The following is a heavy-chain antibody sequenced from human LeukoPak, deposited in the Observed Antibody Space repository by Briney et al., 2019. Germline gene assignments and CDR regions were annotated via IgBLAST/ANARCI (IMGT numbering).Heavy chain of an antibody. CDR1: GGPINGYY. CDR3: ARETSQKGAHYMDV. CDR2: IYFSGST. Sequence: SETLSLTCIVSGGPINGYYWSWIRQPPGKGLEWIGYIYFSGSTNYNPSLKSRVTISVDTSKNQFSLKLSSVTAADTAVYYCARETSQKGAHYMDVWGKGTTVTISS. J-gene: IGHJ6*03. V-gene: IGHV4-59*01. D-gene: IGHD3-16*01.